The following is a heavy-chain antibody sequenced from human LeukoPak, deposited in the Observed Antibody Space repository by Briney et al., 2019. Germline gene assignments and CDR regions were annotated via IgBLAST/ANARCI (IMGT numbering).Heavy chain of an antibody. D-gene: IGHD6-6*01. CDR2: ISHNGGTT. V-gene: IGHV3-64*04. CDR3: ARPLRLAARPSHYYYGMDV. J-gene: IGHJ6*02. CDR1: GITFSRYA. Sequence: GGSLRLSCSASGITFSRYAMHWVRQAPGKGLEYVSAISHNGGTTYYADSVKGRFTISRDNAKNSLYLQMNSLRAEDTAVYYCARPLRLAARPSHYYYGMDVWGQGTTVTVSS.